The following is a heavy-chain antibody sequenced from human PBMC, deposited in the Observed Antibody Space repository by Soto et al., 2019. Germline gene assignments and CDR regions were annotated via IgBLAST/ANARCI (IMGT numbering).Heavy chain of an antibody. J-gene: IGHJ4*02. CDR1: GFTFSSYA. Sequence: EVQLLESGGGLVQPGGSLRLSCAASGFTFSSYAMSWVRQAPGKGLEWVSAISGSGGSTYYADSVKGRFTIFRDNSKNTLYLQMNSLRAEDTAVFYCAKAWGQLCPPFDYWGQGTLVTVSS. V-gene: IGHV3-23*01. CDR3: AKAWGQLCPPFDY. D-gene: IGHD5-18*01. CDR2: ISGSGGST.